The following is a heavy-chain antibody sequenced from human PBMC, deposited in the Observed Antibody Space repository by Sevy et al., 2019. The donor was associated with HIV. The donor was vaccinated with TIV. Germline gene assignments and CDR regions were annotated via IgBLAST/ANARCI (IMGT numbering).Heavy chain of an antibody. J-gene: IGHJ4*02. D-gene: IGHD3-22*01. Sequence: GGSLRLSCAASGLTFSKYGMHWVRQAPGKGLEWVAVIWYDGSNKYYADSVKGRFTISRDNSKNTLYLQMNSLRAEDTAVYYCVRGADYYDSSGANCDYWGQGTLVTVSS. CDR2: IWYDGSNK. CDR3: VRGADYYDSSGANCDY. CDR1: GLTFSKYG. V-gene: IGHV3-33*01.